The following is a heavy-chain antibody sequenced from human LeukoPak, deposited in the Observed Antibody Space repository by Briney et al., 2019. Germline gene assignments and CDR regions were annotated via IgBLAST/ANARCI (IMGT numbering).Heavy chain of an antibody. J-gene: IGHJ4*02. CDR1: GFTFSSYW. V-gene: IGHV3-74*01. D-gene: IGHD4-23*01. CDR2: IASDGSST. CDR3: ARGRPHGNDY. Sequence: GGSLRLSCAASGFTFSSYWMNWVRQAPGRGLVWVSRIASDGSSTTYADSVKGRFSISRDNAKNTLYLQMNSLRVEDTAVYYCARGRPHGNDYWGQGTLVTVSS.